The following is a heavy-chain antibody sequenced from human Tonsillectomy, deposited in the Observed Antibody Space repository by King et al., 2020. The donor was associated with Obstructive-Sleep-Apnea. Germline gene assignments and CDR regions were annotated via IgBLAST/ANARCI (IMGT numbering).Heavy chain of an antibody. V-gene: IGHV3-48*02. CDR3: AKIRHYFENGGMDV. D-gene: IGHD3-22*01. Sequence: VQLVESGGGLVQPGGSLKLSCAASGFTFSSASMNWVRQAPGKGLEWVAHIRSSGRTIYYADSVKGRFTISRDNAKSSLYLQMNRLTDEDTAVYYCAKIRHYFENGGMDVWGQGTRVTVSS. CDR1: GFTFSSAS. J-gene: IGHJ6*02. CDR2: IRSSGRTI.